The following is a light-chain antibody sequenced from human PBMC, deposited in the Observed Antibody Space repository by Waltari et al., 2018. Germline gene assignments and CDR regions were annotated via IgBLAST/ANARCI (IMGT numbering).Light chain of an antibody. J-gene: IGKJ3*01. CDR1: QDISNY. V-gene: IGKV1-33*01. CDR2: DAS. Sequence: DIQMTQSPSSLSASVGDRVTITCQASQDISNYLNWYQQKPGKATKHLIYDASNLETGVPSRFSGSGSGTDFTFTISSLQPEDIATYYCQQYDNLPFTFGPGTKVDIK. CDR3: QQYDNLPFT.